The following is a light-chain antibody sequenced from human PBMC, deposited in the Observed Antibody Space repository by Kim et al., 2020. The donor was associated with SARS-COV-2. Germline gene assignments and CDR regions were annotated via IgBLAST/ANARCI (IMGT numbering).Light chain of an antibody. V-gene: IGKV2-28*01. Sequence: DIVMTQSPVSLPVTPGEPASISCRSSQSLLDSHGNNYLDWYLQKSGQSPQLLIYLGSNRASGVPDRFSGSGSGTDFTLKISRVEAEDVGVYYCMQALQTPLSFGGGTQVDIK. CDR1: QSLLDSHGNNY. CDR3: MQALQTPLS. J-gene: IGKJ4*01. CDR2: LGS.